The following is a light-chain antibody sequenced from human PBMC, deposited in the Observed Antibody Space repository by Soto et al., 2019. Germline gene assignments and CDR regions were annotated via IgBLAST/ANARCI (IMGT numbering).Light chain of an antibody. CDR1: QSVSNN. Sequence: EIVMTHSPATLSVSPGERATLSCRASQSVSNNLAWYQQKPGQAPRLLIYGASTRATAIPARFSGSGSGTEFTLTISSLQSEDFAVYFCQQYDNWPYTFGQGTKLELK. CDR3: QQYDNWPYT. V-gene: IGKV3-15*01. CDR2: GAS. J-gene: IGKJ2*01.